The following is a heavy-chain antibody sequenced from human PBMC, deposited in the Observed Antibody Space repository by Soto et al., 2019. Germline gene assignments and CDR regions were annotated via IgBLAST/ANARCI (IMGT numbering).Heavy chain of an antibody. CDR3: ARDTWLVN. CDR2: IYYSGST. Sequence: QVQLQESGPGLVKPSETLSLTCTVSGGSISSYYWSWIRQPPGKGLEWIGYIYYSGSTNYNPSLXSXVXXPVDTSKNQFSLKLSSVTAADTAVYYCARDTWLVNWGQGTLVTVSS. V-gene: IGHV4-59*01. J-gene: IGHJ4*02. D-gene: IGHD6-19*01. CDR1: GGSISSYY.